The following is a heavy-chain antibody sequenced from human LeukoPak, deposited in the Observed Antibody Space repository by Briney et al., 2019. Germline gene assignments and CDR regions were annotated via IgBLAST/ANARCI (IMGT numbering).Heavy chain of an antibody. J-gene: IGHJ6*02. CDR3: ANENYDMDV. V-gene: IGHV4-34*01. CDR2: INHSGST. Sequence: SETLSLTCAVYGGSFSDYSWSWIRQPPGKGLEWIGEINHSGSTNYNPSLKSRVTISIDASKNQFSLQLTSVTAADTAVYYLANENYDMDVWGQGTTVTVSS. CDR1: GGSFSDYS.